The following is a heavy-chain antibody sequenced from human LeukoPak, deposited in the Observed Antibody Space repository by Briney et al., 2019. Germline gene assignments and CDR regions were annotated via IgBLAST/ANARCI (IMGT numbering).Heavy chain of an antibody. CDR3: ARAYDSSGYYPYYFDY. D-gene: IGHD3-22*01. Sequence: RSLRLSCAACGFTFSSYGMHWVRQAPGKGLEWVAVIWYDGSNKYYADSVKGRFTISRDNSKNTLYLQMNSLRAEDTAVYYCARAYDSSGYYPYYFDYWGQGTLVTVSS. CDR2: IWYDGSNK. CDR1: GFTFSSYG. V-gene: IGHV3-33*01. J-gene: IGHJ4*02.